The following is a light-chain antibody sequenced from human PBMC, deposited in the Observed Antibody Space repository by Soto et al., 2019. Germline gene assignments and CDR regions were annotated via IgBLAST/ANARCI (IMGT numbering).Light chain of an antibody. V-gene: IGLV1-40*01. CDR2: GND. Sequence: QSVLTQPPSVSGAPGQRGTISCTGSSSNIGAGDDVHWYQQLPGKAPKLLIYGNDNRPSGVPERFSGSKSGTSASLAITGLRADDEADYYCQSYGSSPSANFVFGTGTKSPP. CDR1: SSNIGAGDD. J-gene: IGLJ1*01. CDR3: QSYGSSPSANFV.